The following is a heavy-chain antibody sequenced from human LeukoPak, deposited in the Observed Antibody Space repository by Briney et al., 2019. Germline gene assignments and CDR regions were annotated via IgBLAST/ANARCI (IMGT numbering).Heavy chain of an antibody. CDR1: GYTFAGYY. D-gene: IGHD6-19*01. V-gene: IGHV1-2*02. CDR3: TTVRSSGWSYYYYYYMDV. J-gene: IGHJ6*03. CDR2: INPNSGGT. Sequence: RASVKVSCKASGYTFAGYYMHWVRQAPGQGLEWMGWINPNSGGTNYAQKFQGRVTMTRDMSTSTVYMELSSLRSEDTAVYYCTTVRSSGWSYYYYYYMDVWGKGTTVTISS.